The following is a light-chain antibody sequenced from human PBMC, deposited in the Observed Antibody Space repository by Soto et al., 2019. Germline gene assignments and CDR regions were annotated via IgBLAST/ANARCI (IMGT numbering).Light chain of an antibody. Sequence: EIVLTQSPGTLSLSPGDRATLSCRASQSVTNSYIAWYQQKPGQAPRLLIYGASSRATGIPDRFTGSGSGTDFTLNITRLEPEDFAVYHCQQYGSSPWMFGQGTKVEIK. CDR2: GAS. CDR3: QQYGSSPWM. J-gene: IGKJ1*01. CDR1: QSVTNSY. V-gene: IGKV3-20*01.